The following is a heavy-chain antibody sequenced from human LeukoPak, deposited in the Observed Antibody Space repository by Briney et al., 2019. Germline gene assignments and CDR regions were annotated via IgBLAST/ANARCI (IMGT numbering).Heavy chain of an antibody. D-gene: IGHD2-2*01. V-gene: IGHV4-34*01. CDR2: INHSGST. CDR1: GGSFSGYY. CDR3: ARASYCSSTSCYQRGAFDI. Sequence: SETLSLTCAVYGGSFSGYYWSWIRQPPGKRLEWIGEINHSGSTNYNPSLKSRVTISVDTSKNQFSLKLSSVTAADTAVYYCARASYCSSTSCYQRGAFDIWGQGTMVTVSS. J-gene: IGHJ3*02.